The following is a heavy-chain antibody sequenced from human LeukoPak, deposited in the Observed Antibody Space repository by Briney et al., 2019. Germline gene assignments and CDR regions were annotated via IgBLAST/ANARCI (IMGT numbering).Heavy chain of an antibody. Sequence: SETLSLTCTVSGGSISRHYWSWIRQPAGKGLEWIGRIYTSGSTNYNPSLKSRVTISVDTSKNQFSLKLSSVTAADTAVYYCARGAYYDILTGYYSQEYYYYMDVWGKGTTVTFSS. CDR1: GGSISRHY. CDR3: ARGAYYDILTGYYSQEYYYYMDV. J-gene: IGHJ6*03. V-gene: IGHV4-4*07. D-gene: IGHD3-9*01. CDR2: IYTSGST.